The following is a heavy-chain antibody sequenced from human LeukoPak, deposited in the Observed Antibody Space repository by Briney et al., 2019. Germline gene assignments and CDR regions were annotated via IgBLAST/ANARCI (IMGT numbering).Heavy chain of an antibody. D-gene: IGHD1-1*01. CDR2: IHYSGST. CDR3: ARRRAQEANCAQDNWLDP. J-gene: IGHJ5*02. CDR1: AGSISPYY. V-gene: IGHV4-59*08. Sequence: PSETLSLTCTVSAGSISPYYWGWIRQPPGKGLEWIANIHYSGSTNYSPSLKSRVTISVDTSKNQFSLKLTSVTAADTAVYYCARRRAQEANCAQDNWLDPWGQGTLVTVSP.